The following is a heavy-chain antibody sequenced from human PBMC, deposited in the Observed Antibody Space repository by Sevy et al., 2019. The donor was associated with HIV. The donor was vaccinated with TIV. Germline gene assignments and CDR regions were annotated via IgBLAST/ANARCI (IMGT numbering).Heavy chain of an antibody. J-gene: IGHJ6*02. Sequence: ASVKVSCKTSASTFTAYYMHWLRQAPGQGLEWMGWINPNSDGTKYAQRFQGRVSMTADTSISTAYMELSRLTSDDTAVYYWARDGVIFGGGGGLDVWGQGTTVTVSS. CDR1: ASTFTAYY. V-gene: IGHV1-2*02. CDR2: INPNSDGT. D-gene: IGHD3-3*02. CDR3: ARDGVIFGGGGGLDV.